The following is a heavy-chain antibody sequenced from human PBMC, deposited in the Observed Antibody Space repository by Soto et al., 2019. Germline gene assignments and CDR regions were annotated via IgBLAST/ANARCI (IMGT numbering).Heavy chain of an antibody. CDR2: IHHSGST. Sequence: QMQLQESGPGLVKPSETLSLTCAVSSASIITEQRWTWVRQPPGKGLEWIGEIHHSGSTNNNPSRGSRVTMSVDKSKNQFSLNLNSVTAADTALYYCARSFGWYAIDHWGQGTLVIVSS. CDR1: SASIITEQR. V-gene: IGHV4-4*02. CDR3: ARSFGWYAIDH. D-gene: IGHD6-19*01. J-gene: IGHJ4*02.